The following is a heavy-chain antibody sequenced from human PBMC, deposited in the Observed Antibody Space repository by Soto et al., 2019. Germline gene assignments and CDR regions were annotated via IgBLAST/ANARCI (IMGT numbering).Heavy chain of an antibody. CDR2: INPSGGST. Sequence: QVQLVQSGAEVKKPGASVKDSCKASGYTFTSYYMHWVRQAPRQGLEWMGIINPSGGSTSYAQKFQGRVTMTRDTSTSTVYMELCSLRSEDTAVYYCARDATGYYYYYMDVWGKGTTVTVSS. CDR3: ARDATGYYYYYMDV. CDR1: GYTFTSYY. V-gene: IGHV1-46*03. D-gene: IGHD2-15*01. J-gene: IGHJ6*03.